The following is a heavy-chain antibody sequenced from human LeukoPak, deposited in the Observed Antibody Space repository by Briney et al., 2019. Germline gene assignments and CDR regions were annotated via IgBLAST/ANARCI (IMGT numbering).Heavy chain of an antibody. Sequence: GGSLRLSCAASGFTFSSYWMHWVRQAPGKGLVWVSRINSDGSSTSYADSVKGRFTISRDNAKNTLHLQMNSLRAEDTAVYYCARDYGVGGSYYLVYGMDVWGQGTTVTVSS. CDR2: INSDGSST. D-gene: IGHD1-26*01. CDR1: GFTFSSYW. V-gene: IGHV3-74*01. J-gene: IGHJ6*02. CDR3: ARDYGVGGSYYLVYGMDV.